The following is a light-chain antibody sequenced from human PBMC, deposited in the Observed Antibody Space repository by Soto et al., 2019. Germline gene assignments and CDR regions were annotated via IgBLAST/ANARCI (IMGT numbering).Light chain of an antibody. CDR2: DAS. CDR1: QSVGSY. J-gene: IGKJ5*01. Sequence: EIVLTQSPATLSLSPGEGATLSCRASQSVGSYLAWYQQKPGQAPRLLIYDASNRATGIPARFSGSGSGTDFTLTISSLEPEDFAVYYCQQRSNWPITFGRGTRLEI. CDR3: QQRSNWPIT. V-gene: IGKV3-11*01.